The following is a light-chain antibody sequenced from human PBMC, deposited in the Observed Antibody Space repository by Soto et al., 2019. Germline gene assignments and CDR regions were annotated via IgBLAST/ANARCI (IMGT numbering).Light chain of an antibody. V-gene: IGKV1-5*03. J-gene: IGKJ3*01. CDR3: QQYNRG. Sequence: DIQMTQSPPTLSASVGDSVTITCRASQSINSWVAWYQQKPGEAPKLLIYKASTLQSGVPSRFSGSVSGTEFTLKISGLQPDDFATYYCQQYNRGFGPGTKVDIK. CDR2: KAS. CDR1: QSINSW.